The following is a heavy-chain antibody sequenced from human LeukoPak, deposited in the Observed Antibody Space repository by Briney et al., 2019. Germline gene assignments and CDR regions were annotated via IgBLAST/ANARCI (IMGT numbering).Heavy chain of an antibody. D-gene: IGHD6-19*01. CDR1: GGSISGYY. CDR3: ARDTAVAGYYYGMDV. V-gene: IGHV4-34*01. CDR2: INHSGST. Sequence: PSETLSLTCTVSGGSISGYYWSWIRQPPGKGLEWIGEINHSGSTNYNPSLKSRVTISVDTSKNQFSLKLSSVTAADTAVYYCARDTAVAGYYYGMDVWGQGTTVTVSS. J-gene: IGHJ6*02.